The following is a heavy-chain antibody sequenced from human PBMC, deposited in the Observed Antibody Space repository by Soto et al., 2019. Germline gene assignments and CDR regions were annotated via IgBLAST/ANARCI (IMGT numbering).Heavy chain of an antibody. D-gene: IGHD6-6*01. CDR2: INPNAGGT. Sequence: VQLVQSGAEVKKPGASVKVSCKASGYSFISYYLHWVRQAPGQGLEWMGIINPNAGGTSYAQKFQGRVTMTRDTSTSTVYMELSSLRSEDTAVYYCARDHSTSSWAGYYDNYAMDVWGQGTAVTVSS. CDR3: ARDHSTSSWAGYYDNYAMDV. V-gene: IGHV1-46*01. J-gene: IGHJ6*02. CDR1: GYSFISYY.